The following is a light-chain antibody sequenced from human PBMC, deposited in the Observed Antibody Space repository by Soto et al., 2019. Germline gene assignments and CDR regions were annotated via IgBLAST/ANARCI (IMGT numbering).Light chain of an antibody. CDR1: SSHIGSNY. Sequence: QSVLTQPPSASGTPGQRVTISCSGSSSHIGSNYVYWYQQLPGTAPKLLIYRNNQRPSGVPDRFSGSKSGTSASLAISGLRSEDEDDYYCAAWDDSLSGVVFGGGTKLTVL. CDR2: RNN. V-gene: IGLV1-47*01. J-gene: IGLJ2*01. CDR3: AAWDDSLSGVV.